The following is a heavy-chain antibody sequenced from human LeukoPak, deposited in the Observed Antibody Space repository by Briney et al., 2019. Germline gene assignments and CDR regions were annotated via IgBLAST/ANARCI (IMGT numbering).Heavy chain of an antibody. V-gene: IGHV4-61*02. CDR1: GGSLSSGSYY. J-gene: IGHJ5*02. D-gene: IGHD2-21*02. CDR2: IYTSGTT. CDR3: ARDVVVVTAIGNWFDL. Sequence: PSETLSLTCAVSGGSLSSGSYYWSWIRQPAGKGLEWIGLIYTSGTTNYNPSLKSRVTIPVHTSKNQFSVKLSSVTAADTAVYYCARDVVVVTAIGNWFDLWGQGTVVTVFS.